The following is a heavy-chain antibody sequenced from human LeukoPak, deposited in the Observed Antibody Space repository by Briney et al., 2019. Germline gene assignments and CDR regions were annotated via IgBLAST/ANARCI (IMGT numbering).Heavy chain of an antibody. D-gene: IGHD6-6*01. CDR3: ARGCSSSSCTPD. J-gene: IGHJ4*02. CDR2: ISYDGSNK. CDR1: GFTFSSYA. V-gene: IGHV3-30-3*01. Sequence: GRSLRLSCAASGFTFSSYAMHWVRRAPGKGLEWVAVISYDGSNKYYADSVKGRFTISRDNSKNTLYLQMNSLRAEDTAVYYCARGCSSSSCTPDWGQGTLVTVSS.